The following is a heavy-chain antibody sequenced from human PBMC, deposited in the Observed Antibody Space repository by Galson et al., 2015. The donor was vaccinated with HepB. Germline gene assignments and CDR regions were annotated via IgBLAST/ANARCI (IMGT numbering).Heavy chain of an antibody. CDR2: VNPEEGET. CDR1: GGTLVDFF. J-gene: IGHJ3*01. V-gene: IGHV1-24*01. D-gene: IGHD7-27*01. CDR3: AGLTGGKFSFR. Sequence: SVKVSCKASGGTLVDFFIHWVRQAPGKGLEWMGGVNPEEGETIYAQKFQGRVTMTEDTSTDTAYMELSSLTSHDTAVYFCAGLTGGKFSFRWGQGTMVTVSS.